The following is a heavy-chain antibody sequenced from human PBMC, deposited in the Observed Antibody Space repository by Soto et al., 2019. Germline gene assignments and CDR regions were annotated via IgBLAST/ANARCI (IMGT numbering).Heavy chain of an antibody. CDR3: ARDATLVRGIVDY. CDR2: INSDGSSA. CDR1: GFTFTNYW. D-gene: IGHD3-10*01. J-gene: IGHJ4*02. Sequence: EVQLVESGGGLVQPGGSLRLSCAASGFTFTNYWMHWVRQAPGRGLVWVSRINSDGSSASYADSVKGRFTISRDNAKNTLYLQWNSLRAEDTAVYYCARDATLVRGIVDYWGQGTLVTVSS. V-gene: IGHV3-74*01.